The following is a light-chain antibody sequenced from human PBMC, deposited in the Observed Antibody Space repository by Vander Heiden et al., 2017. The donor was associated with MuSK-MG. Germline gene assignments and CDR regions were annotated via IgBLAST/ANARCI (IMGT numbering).Light chain of an antibody. Sequence: DIQMTQSPSSLSASVGDRVTITCQASQDISNYLNCYQQKPGKAPKLLIYDASNLETGVPSRFSGSGSGTDFTFTISSLQPEDIATYYCQQYVNLLALTFGGGTKVEIK. CDR2: DAS. J-gene: IGKJ4*01. CDR1: QDISNY. CDR3: QQYVNLLALT. V-gene: IGKV1-33*01.